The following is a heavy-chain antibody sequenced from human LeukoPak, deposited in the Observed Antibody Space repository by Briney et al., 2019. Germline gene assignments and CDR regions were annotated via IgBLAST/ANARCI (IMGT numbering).Heavy chain of an antibody. D-gene: IGHD6-19*01. CDR1: GGSIISSSYY. CDR2: IYYSGST. Sequence: SETLSLTCTVSGGSIISSSYYWGWIRQPPGKGLEWIGSIYYSGSTYYNPSLKSRVTISVDTSKNQFSLKLSSVTAADTAVYYCARHLQYSCGWSHAFDIWGQGTMVTVSS. CDR3: ARHLQYSCGWSHAFDI. V-gene: IGHV4-39*01. J-gene: IGHJ3*02.